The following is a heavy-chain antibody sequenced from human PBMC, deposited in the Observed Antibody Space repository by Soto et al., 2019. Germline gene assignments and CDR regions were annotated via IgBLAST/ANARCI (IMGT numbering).Heavy chain of an antibody. J-gene: IGHJ4*02. CDR2: INAGNGNT. CDR1: GYTFTSYA. D-gene: IGHD3-10*01. V-gene: IGHV1-3*01. Sequence: ASVKVSCKASGYTFTSYAMHWVRQAPGQRLEWMGWINAGNGNTKYSQKFQGRVTITRDTSASTAYMELSSLRSEDTAVYYCARGYYGSGSRHKNDFDYWGQGTLVTVSS. CDR3: ARGYYGSGSRHKNDFDY.